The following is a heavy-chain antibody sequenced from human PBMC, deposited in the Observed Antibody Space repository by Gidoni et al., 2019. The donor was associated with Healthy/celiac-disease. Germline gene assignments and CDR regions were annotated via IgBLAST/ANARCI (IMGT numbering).Heavy chain of an antibody. CDR1: GSTFTGYH. CDR3: ASEYSSSPDAFDI. V-gene: IGHV1-2*02. D-gene: IGHD6-6*01. J-gene: IGHJ3*02. Sequence: QVQLVQSGAEAKKPGASVKVLCKASGSTFTGYHMHWVRQAPGQGLEWMGWINTNSSGTNYAQKFQGRVTMTRDTSISTAYMEVSRLRSDDTAVYYCASEYSSSPDAFDIWGQGTMVTVSS. CDR2: INTNSSGT.